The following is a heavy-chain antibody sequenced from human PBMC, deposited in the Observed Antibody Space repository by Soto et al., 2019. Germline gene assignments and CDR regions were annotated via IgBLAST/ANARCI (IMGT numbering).Heavy chain of an antibody. CDR3: ASDYNKNWFYY. J-gene: IGHJ5*01. V-gene: IGHV4-39*01. CDR2: IYYNGST. CDR1: GGSISSSRHH. Sequence: QLQLQESGPGLVKPSETLSLTCIVSGGSISSSRHHGGWIRQSPGKGLEWIGSIYYNGSTYYNPSLKSRVTISVDTSNTQFSLKLSSVTAADTATYYCASDYNKNWFYYWGQGTPVTVSS. D-gene: IGHD4-4*01.